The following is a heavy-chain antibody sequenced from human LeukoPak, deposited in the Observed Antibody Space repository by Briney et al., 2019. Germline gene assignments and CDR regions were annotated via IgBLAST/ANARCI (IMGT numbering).Heavy chain of an antibody. CDR1: GGSFSCYY. CDR2: MNHSGRT. V-gene: IGHV4-34*01. Sequence: SETLSLTCAVYGGSFSCYYWSWIRQPPGKGLEWIGEMNHSGRTNYNPSLKSRVTISVDTSKNQFSLKLSSVTAADTAVYYCARDSESYSSSWSAPFDYWGQGTLVTVSS. CDR3: ARDSESYSSSWSAPFDY. D-gene: IGHD6-13*01. J-gene: IGHJ4*02.